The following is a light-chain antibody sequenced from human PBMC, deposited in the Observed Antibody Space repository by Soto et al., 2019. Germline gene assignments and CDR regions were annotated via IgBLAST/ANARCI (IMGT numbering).Light chain of an antibody. CDR3: EPYNDWRYS. Sequence: EIVMTQSPSTLSVSPGERASLSCRASQRISSRVAWYQLKPGQAPRLLLYCASTRATGSPARFSGSGSGTEFTLTISSLQSEDVAVYYCEPYNDWRYSFGQGTKLEIK. CDR2: CAS. CDR1: QRISSR. V-gene: IGKV3-15*01. J-gene: IGKJ2*01.